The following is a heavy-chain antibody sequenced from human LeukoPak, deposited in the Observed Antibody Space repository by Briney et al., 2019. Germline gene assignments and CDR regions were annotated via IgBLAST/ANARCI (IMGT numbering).Heavy chain of an antibody. V-gene: IGHV3-48*01. Sequence: GGSLRLSCAASGFTFGTYSMNWVRQAPGKGLEWVSYISSSISTIYYADSVMGRFTISRDNAKNLLYLQMNSLRAEDTAVYYCARDKWELPTKPDYWGQGTLVTVSS. CDR1: GFTFGTYS. CDR2: ISSSISTI. J-gene: IGHJ4*02. CDR3: ARDKWELPTKPDY. D-gene: IGHD1-26*01.